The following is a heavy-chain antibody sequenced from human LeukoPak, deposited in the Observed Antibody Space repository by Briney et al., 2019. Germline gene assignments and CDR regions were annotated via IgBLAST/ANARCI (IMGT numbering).Heavy chain of an antibody. Sequence: PSETLSLTCTVSGGSIINYYWSWIRQSAGTGLEWVGRIYITGSTNYNPSLQSRLSMSVDTSKNQLSLQLSSVTAADTAVYYCAKVGSYDSSGYYFSDWGQGTLVTVSS. CDR2: IYITGST. CDR3: AKVGSYDSSGYYFSD. CDR1: GGSIINYY. J-gene: IGHJ4*02. V-gene: IGHV4-4*07. D-gene: IGHD3-22*01.